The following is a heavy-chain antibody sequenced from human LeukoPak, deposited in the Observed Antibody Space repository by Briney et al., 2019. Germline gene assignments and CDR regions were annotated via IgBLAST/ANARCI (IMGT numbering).Heavy chain of an antibody. D-gene: IGHD6-19*01. V-gene: IGHV4-34*01. CDR2: INHSGST. CDR3: ARHPRFYSSGYTG. J-gene: IGHJ4*02. Sequence: SETLSLTCAVYGGSFSGYYWSWIRQPPGKGLEWIGEINHSGSTNYNPSLKSRVTISVDTSKNQFSLKLSSVTAADTAVYYCARHPRFYSSGYTGWGQGTLVTVSS. CDR1: GGSFSGYY.